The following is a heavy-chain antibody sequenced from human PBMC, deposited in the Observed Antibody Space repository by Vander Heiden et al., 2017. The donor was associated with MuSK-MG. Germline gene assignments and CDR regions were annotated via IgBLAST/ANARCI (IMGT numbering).Heavy chain of an antibody. J-gene: IGHJ4*02. CDR3: ARDLGVVTAILGY. D-gene: IGHD2-21*02. CDR2: IWYDGSNK. V-gene: IGHV3-33*01. Sequence: QVQLVESGGGVVQPGRSLRLSCAASGFTFSSYGMHWVRQAPGKGLEWVAVIWYDGSNKYYADSVKGRFTISRDNSKNTLYLQMNSLRAEDTAVYYCARDLGVVTAILGYWGQGTLVTVSS. CDR1: GFTFSSYG.